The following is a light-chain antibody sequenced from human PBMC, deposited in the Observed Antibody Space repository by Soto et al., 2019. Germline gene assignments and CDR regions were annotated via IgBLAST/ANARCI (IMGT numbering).Light chain of an antibody. Sequence: IQMTQSPSSLSASVGDTVTITCRASQGIRNDLGWYQQKPGKAPKLLIHAASSLESGVPTRFSGSGSGTDFTFTISSLQAEDFATYYCLQHDSFPPTFGQGTRLEIK. CDR3: LQHDSFPPT. V-gene: IGKV1-6*01. J-gene: IGKJ5*01. CDR2: AAS. CDR1: QGIRND.